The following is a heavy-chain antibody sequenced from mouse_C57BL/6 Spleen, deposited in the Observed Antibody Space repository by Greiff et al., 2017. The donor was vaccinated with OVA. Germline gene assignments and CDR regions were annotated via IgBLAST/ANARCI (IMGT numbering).Heavy chain of an antibody. D-gene: IGHD1-1*01. J-gene: IGHJ2*01. CDR3: TRFTTVVAFDY. CDR2: IDPETGGT. CDR1: GYTFTDYE. Sequence: QVQLQQSGAELVRPGASVTLSCKASGYTFTDYEMHWVKQTPVHGLEWIGAIDPETGGTAYNQKFKGKAILTADKSSSTAYMELRSLTSEDSAVYYCTRFTTVVAFDYWGQGTTLTVSS. V-gene: IGHV1-15*01.